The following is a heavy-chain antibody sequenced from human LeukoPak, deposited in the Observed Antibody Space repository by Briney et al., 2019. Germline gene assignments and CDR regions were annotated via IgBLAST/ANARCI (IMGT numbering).Heavy chain of an antibody. V-gene: IGHV3-7*04. CDR1: GFTFSDYW. D-gene: IGHD5-18*01. CDR2: IKPDGSEN. Sequence: GGSLRLSCAASGFTFSDYWMTWVRQAPGKGLEWVANIKPDGSENYYVDSVKGRFTISRDNAKNSLYLQMNSLRVEDTAVYYCARDRIQLWSHDCWGQGTLVTVSS. CDR3: ARDRIQLWSHDC. J-gene: IGHJ4*02.